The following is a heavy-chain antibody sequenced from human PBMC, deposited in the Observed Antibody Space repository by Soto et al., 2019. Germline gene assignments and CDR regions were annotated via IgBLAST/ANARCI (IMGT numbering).Heavy chain of an antibody. CDR2: TIPMFGTP. CDR1: GGTFSKYA. CDR3: ARPLRDRNYYYGMAV. Sequence: QVQLVQSGAEMQQPGASVRVSCKASGGTFSKYAFSWVRQAPGQGLEWLGGTIPMFGTPNYAQKFHGRVAISADESTATVYMELSSLSSEDTAVYFCARPLRDRNYYYGMAVWGQGTTVTVSS. V-gene: IGHV1-69*01. J-gene: IGHJ6*02. D-gene: IGHD3-22*01.